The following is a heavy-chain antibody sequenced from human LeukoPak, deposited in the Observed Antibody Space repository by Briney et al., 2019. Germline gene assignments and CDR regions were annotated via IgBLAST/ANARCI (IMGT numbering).Heavy chain of an antibody. V-gene: IGHV3-30*18. J-gene: IGHJ4*02. Sequence: GGSLRLSCAASGFSFSTSAMHWVRQAPGKGLEWVAVISYDGGNKYYPDSVKGRFTISRDNSKNTLYLQMDSLRTEDTAVYYCAKDDGAHIFDYWRQGTLVTVPS. D-gene: IGHD4-17*01. CDR3: AKDDGAHIFDY. CDR1: GFSFSTSA. CDR2: ISYDGGNK.